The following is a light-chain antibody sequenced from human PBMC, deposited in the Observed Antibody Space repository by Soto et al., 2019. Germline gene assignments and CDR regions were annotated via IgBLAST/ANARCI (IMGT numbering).Light chain of an antibody. V-gene: IGKV2-28*01. J-gene: IGKJ1*01. Sequence: DIVMTQSTLSLPVTPGEPASISCRSSQSLLHSNGYNYLYWYLQKPGQSPQLLVYLGSNRASGVPDRCSGSGSGADFTLKISRVEAEDVGVYYCMQTLQTPWTFGQGTKVEIK. CDR3: MQTLQTPWT. CDR2: LGS. CDR1: QSLLHSNGYNY.